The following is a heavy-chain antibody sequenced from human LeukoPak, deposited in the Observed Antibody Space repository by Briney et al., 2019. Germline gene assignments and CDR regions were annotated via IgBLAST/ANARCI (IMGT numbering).Heavy chain of an antibody. D-gene: IGHD2-21*02. V-gene: IGHV3-53*01. CDR2: IYSGGST. CDR3: ARLGDIDAFVI. CDR1: GFTVSSNY. J-gene: IGHJ3*02. Sequence: GGSLRLSCAASGFTVSSNYMSWVRQAPGKGLEWVSVIYSGGSTYYADSVKGRFTISRDNSKNTLYLQMNSLRAEDAAVYYCARLGDIDAFVIWGQGTMVTVSS.